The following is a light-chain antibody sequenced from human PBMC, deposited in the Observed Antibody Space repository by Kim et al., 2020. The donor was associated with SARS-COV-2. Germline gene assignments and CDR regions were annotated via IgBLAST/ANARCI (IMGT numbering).Light chain of an antibody. V-gene: IGKV3-20*01. CDR3: QQYGSS. J-gene: IGKJ1*01. CDR1: PSVTNDS. Sequence: PGDSATLSCRASPSVTNDSLAWYQQKPGPAPRLLIYAAASSATGIPDRFRGSGSGTDFTLTIKRLEPDDVAVYYCQQYGSSFGQGTKVDIK. CDR2: AAA.